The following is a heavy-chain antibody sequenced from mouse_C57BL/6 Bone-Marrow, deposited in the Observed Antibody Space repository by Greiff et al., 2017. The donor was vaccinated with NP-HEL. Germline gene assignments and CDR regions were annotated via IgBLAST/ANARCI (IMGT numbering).Heavy chain of an antibody. V-gene: IGHV5-4*03. J-gene: IGHJ2*01. Sequence: DVMLVESGGGLVKPGGSLKLSCAASGFTFSSYAMSWVRQTPGKRLEWVATISDGGSYTYYPDNVKGRFTISRDNAKNNLYLQMSHLKTEDTAMYYCSRAVVAFDYWGQGTTLTVSS. CDR1: GFTFSSYA. CDR3: SRAVVAFDY. CDR2: ISDGGSYT. D-gene: IGHD1-1*01.